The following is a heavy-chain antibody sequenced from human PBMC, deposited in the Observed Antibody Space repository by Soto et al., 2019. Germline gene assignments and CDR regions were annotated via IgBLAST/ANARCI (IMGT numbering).Heavy chain of an antibody. CDR3: AKEPPDLGATTPYFDY. D-gene: IGHD1-26*01. Sequence: GGSLRLSCAASGFTFSSYAMSWVRQAPGKGLEWVSAISGSGGSTYYADSVKGRFTISRDNSKNTLYLQMNSLRAEDTAVYYCAKEPPDLGATTPYFDYWGQGTLVTVSS. J-gene: IGHJ4*02. CDR1: GFTFSSYA. CDR2: ISGSGGST. V-gene: IGHV3-23*01.